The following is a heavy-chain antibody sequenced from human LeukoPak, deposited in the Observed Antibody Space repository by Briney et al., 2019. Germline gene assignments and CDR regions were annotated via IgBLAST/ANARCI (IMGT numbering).Heavy chain of an antibody. CDR2: IYYSGST. CDR1: GGSISSSSYY. J-gene: IGHJ3*02. V-gene: IGHV4-39*01. D-gene: IGHD3-22*01. Sequence: SETLSLTCTVSGGSISSSSYYWGWIRQPPGKGLEWIGSIYYSGSTYYNPSLKSRVTISVDTSKNQFSLKLGSVTAADTAVYYCASLDSSGYDAFDIWGQGTMVTVSS. CDR3: ASLDSSGYDAFDI.